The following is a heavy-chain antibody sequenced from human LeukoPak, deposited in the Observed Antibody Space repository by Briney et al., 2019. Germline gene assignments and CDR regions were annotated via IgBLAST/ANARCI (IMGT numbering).Heavy chain of an antibody. D-gene: IGHD6-19*01. Sequence: ASVKVSCKASGYTFTSYGISWVRQAPGQGLEWMGWISAHNGNTNYAQKLQGRVTLTTDTSTSTAYMELRSLRSDDTAVYYCARECCGGQQWLAPAFDYYYYGMDVWGKGTTVTVSS. CDR3: ARECCGGQQWLAPAFDYYYYGMDV. CDR2: ISAHNGNT. CDR1: GYTFTSYG. J-gene: IGHJ6*04. V-gene: IGHV1-18*04.